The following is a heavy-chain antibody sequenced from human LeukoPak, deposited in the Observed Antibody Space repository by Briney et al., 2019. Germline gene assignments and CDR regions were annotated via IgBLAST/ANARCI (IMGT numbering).Heavy chain of an antibody. CDR2: ISSSSYI. D-gene: IGHD6-13*01. J-gene: IGHJ4*02. CDR1: GFTFSSYS. Sequence: PGGSLRLSCAASGFTFSSYSMNWVRQAPGKGLEWVSSISSSSYIYYADSVKGRFTISRDNAKNSLYLQMNSLRAEDTAVYYCARDFSSSWYSGTGYWGQGTLVTVSS. CDR3: ARDFSSSWYSGTGY. V-gene: IGHV3-21*01.